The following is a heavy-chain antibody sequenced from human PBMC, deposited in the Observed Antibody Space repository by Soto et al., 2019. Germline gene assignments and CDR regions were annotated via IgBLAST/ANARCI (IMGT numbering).Heavy chain of an antibody. V-gene: IGHV3-9*01. CDR3: GKDYGAYYYYYMDG. CDR1: GFTFDDYA. Sequence: GGSLRLSCAASGFTFDDYAMHWVRQAPGKGLEWVAYISWNSGTIGYADSVKGRFAISRDNAKNSLYLQMNSLRAEDTALYYCGKDYGAYYYYYMDGWGKGTTVTVSS. J-gene: IGHJ6*03. CDR2: ISWNSGTI. D-gene: IGHD4-17*01.